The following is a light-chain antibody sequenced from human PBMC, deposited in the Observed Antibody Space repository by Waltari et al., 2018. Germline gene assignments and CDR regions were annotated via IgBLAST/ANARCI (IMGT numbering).Light chain of an antibody. CDR3: MQALQTPWT. J-gene: IGKJ1*01. V-gene: IGKV2-28*01. Sequence: DIVMTQTPLSLPVTPGEPASISCRSNQSLLHGDSGYNYLDWYLHKPGHSPHPLIYLGVYRASGVPDRFSGSGSGTDFTLKISRVEAEDVGIYYCMQALQTPWTFGRGTKVEIE. CDR1: QSLLHGDSGYNY. CDR2: LGV.